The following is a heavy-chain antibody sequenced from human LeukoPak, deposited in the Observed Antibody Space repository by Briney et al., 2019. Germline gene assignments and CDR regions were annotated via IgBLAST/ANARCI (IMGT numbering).Heavy chain of an antibody. D-gene: IGHD3-22*01. CDR1: GGSISTYY. V-gene: IGHV4-59*13. CDR3: AITYYYDSSGSGGAFDI. CDR2: IYYSGST. J-gene: IGHJ3*02. Sequence: SETLSLTCTVSGGSISTYYWSWIRQPPGKGLEWIGYIYYSGSTNYNPSLKSRVTISVDTSKKQFSLKLSSVTAADTAVYYCAITYYYDSSGSGGAFDIWGQGTMVTVSS.